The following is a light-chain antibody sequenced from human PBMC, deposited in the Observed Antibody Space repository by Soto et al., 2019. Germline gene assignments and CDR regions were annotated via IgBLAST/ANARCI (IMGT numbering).Light chain of an antibody. CDR3: SAWDDSLNGFV. J-gene: IGLJ1*01. CDR1: SSNIGNKP. CDR2: YDD. Sequence: QAVVTQPPSVSEAPRQRVTISCSGSSSNIGNKPVNWYQHLPGKAPKLLIYYDDLLPSGVSDRFFGSRSGTSASLAISGLQSEDEADYYCSAWDDSLNGFVFGTGTKLTVL. V-gene: IGLV1-36*01.